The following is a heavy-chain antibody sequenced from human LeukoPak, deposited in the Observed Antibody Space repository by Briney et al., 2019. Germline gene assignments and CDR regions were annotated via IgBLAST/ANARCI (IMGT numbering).Heavy chain of an antibody. CDR1: GYTFTSYG. J-gene: IGHJ6*03. CDR3: ARVVLSELLENYYYYYMDV. Sequence: ASVKVSCKASGYTFTSYGISWVRQAPGQGLEWMGWISAYNGNTNYAQRLQGRVTMTTDTSTSTAYMERRSLRSDDTAVYYCARVVLSELLENYYYYYMDVWGKGTTVTISS. D-gene: IGHD1-26*01. V-gene: IGHV1-18*01. CDR2: ISAYNGNT.